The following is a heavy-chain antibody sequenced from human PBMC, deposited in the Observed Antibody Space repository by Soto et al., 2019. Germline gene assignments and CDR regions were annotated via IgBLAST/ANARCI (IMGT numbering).Heavy chain of an antibody. Sequence: ASVKVSCKASGYTFTSYYMHWVRQAPGQGLEWMGIINPSDGSTSYAQKFQGRVTMTRDTSTSTAYMELSSLRSEDTAVYYCARYIAAAATLDYYYGMDVWGQGTTVTVSS. V-gene: IGHV1-46*01. D-gene: IGHD6-13*01. CDR1: GYTFTSYY. CDR2: INPSDGST. J-gene: IGHJ6*02. CDR3: ARYIAAAATLDYYYGMDV.